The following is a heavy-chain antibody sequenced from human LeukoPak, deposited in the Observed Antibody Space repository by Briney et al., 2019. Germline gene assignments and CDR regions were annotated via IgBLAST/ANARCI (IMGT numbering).Heavy chain of an antibody. Sequence: PSETLSLTCTVSGGSISSSSYYWGWIRQPPGKGLEWIGSIYYSGSTYYNPSLKSRVTISVDTSKNQFSLKLSSVTAADTAVYYCARDTDIVVVVAANAFDPWGQGTLVTVSS. V-gene: IGHV4-39*07. CDR2: IYYSGST. CDR3: ARDTDIVVVVAANAFDP. J-gene: IGHJ5*02. CDR1: GGSISSSSYY. D-gene: IGHD2-15*01.